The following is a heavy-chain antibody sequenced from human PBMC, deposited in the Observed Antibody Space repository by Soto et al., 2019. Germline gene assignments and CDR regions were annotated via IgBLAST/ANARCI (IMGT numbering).Heavy chain of an antibody. V-gene: IGHV3-15*07. D-gene: IGHD3-9*01. CDR2: IKSKTDGGTT. Sequence: GGSLRLSCAASGFTFSNAWMNWVRQAPGKGLEWVGRIKSKTDGGTTDYAAPVKGRFTISRDDPKNTLYLQMNSLKTEDTVVYYCTTDPGALTGYYPDWFDPWGQGTLVTVSS. J-gene: IGHJ5*02. CDR3: TTDPGALTGYYPDWFDP. CDR1: GFTFSNAW.